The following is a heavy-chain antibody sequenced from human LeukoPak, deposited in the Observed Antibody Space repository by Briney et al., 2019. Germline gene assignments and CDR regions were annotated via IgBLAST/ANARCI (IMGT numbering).Heavy chain of an antibody. J-gene: IGHJ4*02. CDR1: GGSISSYY. D-gene: IGHD3-22*01. V-gene: IGHV4-59*12. Sequence: SETLSLTCTVSGGSISSYYWSWIRQSPVKGLEWIGYIYSSGSTNYNPSLKSRVTMSVDTSKNQFSLKLSSVTAADTAVYYCARDSGVRYYDSSGYYGYWGQGTLVTVSS. CDR3: ARDSGVRYYDSSGYYGY. CDR2: IYSSGST.